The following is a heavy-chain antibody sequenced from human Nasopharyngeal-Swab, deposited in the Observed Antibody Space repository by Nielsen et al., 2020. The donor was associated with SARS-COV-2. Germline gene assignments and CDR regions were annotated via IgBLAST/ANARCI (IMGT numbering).Heavy chain of an antibody. CDR3: ARGPSYGGFDF. CDR2: IYHSGST. D-gene: IGHD4-23*01. Sequence: WIRQPPGKGLEWIGHIYHSGSTYYNPSLKSRVTISLDMSKNQFSLKVTSVTAADTAVYYCARGPSYGGFDFWGREPWSPSPQ. V-gene: IGHV4-30-2*01. J-gene: IGHJ4*02.